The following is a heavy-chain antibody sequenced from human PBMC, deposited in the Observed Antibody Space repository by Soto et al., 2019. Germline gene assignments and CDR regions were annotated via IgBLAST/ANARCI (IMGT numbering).Heavy chain of an antibody. CDR3: ARWRYGDY. CDR1: GYTFTSYG. D-gene: IGHD1-1*01. V-gene: IGHV1-18*01. J-gene: IGHJ4*02. CDR2: ISAHNGNT. Sequence: QVHLVQSGAEVKKPGASVKVSCKASGYTFTSYGITWVRQAPGQGLEWMGWISAHNGNTDYAQKLQGRVIVTRDTSTSTAYMELRSLIYDDPAVYYCARWRYGDYGGEGALVTVSS.